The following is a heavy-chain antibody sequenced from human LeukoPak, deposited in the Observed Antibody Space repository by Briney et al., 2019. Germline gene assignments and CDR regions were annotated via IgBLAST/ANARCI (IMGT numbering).Heavy chain of an antibody. CDR2: IYYSGST. V-gene: IGHV4-59*01. CDR1: GGSISSYY. D-gene: IGHD3-10*01. J-gene: IGHJ4*02. Sequence: PSETLSLTCTVPGGSISSYYWSWIRQPPGKGLEWIGYIYYSGSTNYNPSLKSRVTISVDTSKNQFSLKLSSVTAADTAVYYCARGSYGSGSYSDYWGQGTLVTVSS. CDR3: ARGSYGSGSYSDY.